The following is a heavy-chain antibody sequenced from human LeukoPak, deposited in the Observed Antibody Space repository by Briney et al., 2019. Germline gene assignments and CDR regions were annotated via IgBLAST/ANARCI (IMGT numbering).Heavy chain of an antibody. V-gene: IGHV3-7*03. D-gene: IGHD6-19*01. CDR3: ARDRPMRAVAGTLCDY. Sequence: GGSLRLSCAASGFTFSSYWMSWVRQAPGKGLEWVANIKQDGSEKYYVDSVKGRFTISRDNAKNSLYLQMNSLRAEDTAVYYCARDRPMRAVAGTLCDYWGQGTLVTVSS. J-gene: IGHJ4*02. CDR1: GFTFSSYW. CDR2: IKQDGSEK.